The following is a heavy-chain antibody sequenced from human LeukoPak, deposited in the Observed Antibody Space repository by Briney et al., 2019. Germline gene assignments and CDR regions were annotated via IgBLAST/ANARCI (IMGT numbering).Heavy chain of an antibody. CDR1: GFTFSSYG. CDR3: AEDSDNWNYESFDY. V-gene: IGHV3-30*02. J-gene: IGHJ4*02. D-gene: IGHD1-7*01. CDR2: IRYDGSNK. Sequence: PGGSLRLSCAASGFTFSSYGMHWVRQAPGKGLEWVAFIRYDGSNKYYADSVKGRFTISRDNSKNTLYLQMNSLRAEDTAVYYCAEDSDNWNYESFDYWGQGTLVTVSS.